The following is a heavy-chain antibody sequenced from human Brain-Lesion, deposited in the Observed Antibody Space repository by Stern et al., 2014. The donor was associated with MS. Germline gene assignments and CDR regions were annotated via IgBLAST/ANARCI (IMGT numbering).Heavy chain of an antibody. J-gene: IGHJ4*02. CDR1: GYTPTELS. Sequence: QVQLGQSGAEVKKPGASVKVSCKVSGYTPTELSMHWVRQAPRKGLEWMGGFDPEDGETIYAQKFQGRVNMTEDTSNDTVYMELSSLKSEDTAVYYCATLSPGAGGNYYRHFDYWGQGTLVTVSS. CDR2: FDPEDGET. CDR3: ATLSPGAGGNYYRHFDY. V-gene: IGHV1-24*01. D-gene: IGHD1-26*01.